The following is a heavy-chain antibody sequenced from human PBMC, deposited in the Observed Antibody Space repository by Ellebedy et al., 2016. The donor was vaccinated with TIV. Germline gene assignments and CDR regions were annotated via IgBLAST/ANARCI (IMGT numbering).Heavy chain of an antibody. J-gene: IGHJ5*02. D-gene: IGHD6-13*01. CDR3: ARGPPPAIAPPAIAAAGSPGRWSGSAWFDP. CDR2: MNPKSGNT. V-gene: IGHV1-8*01. CDR1: GYTFITYD. Sequence: AASVKVSCKSSGYTFITYDINWVRQATGQGLEWMGWMNPKSGNTGYAQKFQGRVTMTRNTSISTAYMELSSLRSEDTAVYYCARGPPPAIAPPAIAAAGSPGRWSGSAWFDPWGQGTLVTVSS.